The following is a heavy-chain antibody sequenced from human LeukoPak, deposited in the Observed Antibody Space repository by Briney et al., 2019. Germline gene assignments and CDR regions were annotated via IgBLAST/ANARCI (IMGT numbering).Heavy chain of an antibody. J-gene: IGHJ4*02. CDR1: GYTFTGYY. CDR3: AREEPGVVPAAIVLDY. CDR2: INPNSGGT. Sequence: ASVKVSCKASGYTFTGYYMYWVRQAPGQGLEWMGWINPNSGGTNYAQKFQGRVTMTRDTSISTAYMELSRLRSDDTAVYYCAREEPGVVPAAIVLDYWGQGTLVTVSS. D-gene: IGHD2-2*01. V-gene: IGHV1-2*02.